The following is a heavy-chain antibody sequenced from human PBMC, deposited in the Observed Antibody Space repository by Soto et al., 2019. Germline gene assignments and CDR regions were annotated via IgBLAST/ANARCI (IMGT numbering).Heavy chain of an antibody. D-gene: IGHD3-22*01. Sequence: GGSLRLSCAASGFTFTTYAMSWVRQASGKGLEWVSQIDSDGNGTTYADSVKGRFTISRDNAKNTLYLQLNSLRADDTAVYFCVRDQDSRGYSVFNLWGQGAQVTVSS. CDR2: IDSDGNGT. CDR1: GFTFTTYA. CDR3: VRDQDSRGYSVFNL. V-gene: IGHV3-74*01. J-gene: IGHJ5*02.